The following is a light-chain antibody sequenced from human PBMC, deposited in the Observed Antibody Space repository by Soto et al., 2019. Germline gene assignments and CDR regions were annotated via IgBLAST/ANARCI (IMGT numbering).Light chain of an antibody. CDR1: QSIDNY. J-gene: IGKJ2*01. Sequence: EIVLTQSPATLSLSPGERASLSCRAGQSIDNYLAWYQQRPGQAPRLLIYDASNRATGIPARFSGSGSGTDFTLTISSLEPEDFAVYYCQQRSKWPRTFGQGTKLEIK. V-gene: IGKV3-11*01. CDR3: QQRSKWPRT. CDR2: DAS.